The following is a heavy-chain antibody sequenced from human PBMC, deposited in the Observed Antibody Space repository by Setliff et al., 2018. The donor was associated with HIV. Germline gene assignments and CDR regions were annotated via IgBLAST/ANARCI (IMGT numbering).Heavy chain of an antibody. CDR3: AGRIATAAYYFDY. CDR2: IYHSGST. D-gene: IGHD6-13*01. Sequence: SETLSLTCAVFGYSFSNGYYWGWIRQPPGKGPEWIGSIYHSGSTYYNPSLKSRVSISVDTSKNQFSLELRSVAAADTAVYYCAGRIATAAYYFDYWGRGTLVTVSS. J-gene: IGHJ4*02. V-gene: IGHV4-38-2*01. CDR1: GYSFSNGYY.